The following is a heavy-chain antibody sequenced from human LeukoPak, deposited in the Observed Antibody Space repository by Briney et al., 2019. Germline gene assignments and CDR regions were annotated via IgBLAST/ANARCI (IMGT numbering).Heavy chain of an antibody. CDR1: GFTFSSYW. V-gene: IGHV3-7*04. J-gene: IGHJ4*02. D-gene: IGHD4-17*01. Sequence: GGSLRLSCAASGFTFSSYWMSWVRQAPGKGLEWVAHINLDGSEKYYVDSVKGRFTISRDNAKNSLYLQMNSLRADDTALYYCARGHYGRDYWGQGTLVTVSS. CDR3: ARGHYGRDY. CDR2: INLDGSEK.